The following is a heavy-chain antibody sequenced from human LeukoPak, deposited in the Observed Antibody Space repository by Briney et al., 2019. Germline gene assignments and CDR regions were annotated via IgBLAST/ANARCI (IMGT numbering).Heavy chain of an antibody. J-gene: IGHJ5*02. D-gene: IGHD6-19*01. CDR3: ARMAGYSSGWFAALNWFDP. CDR1: GYTFTSYG. V-gene: IGHV1-18*01. CDR2: ISAYNGNT. Sequence: ASVKVSCTASGYTFTSYGISWVRQAPGQGLEWMGWISAYNGNTNYAQKLQGRVTMTTDTSTSTAYMELRSLRSDDTAVYYCARMAGYSSGWFAALNWFDPWGQGTLVTVSS.